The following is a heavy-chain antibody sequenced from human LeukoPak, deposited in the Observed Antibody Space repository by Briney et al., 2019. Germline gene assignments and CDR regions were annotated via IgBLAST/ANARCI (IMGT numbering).Heavy chain of an antibody. CDR2: IYYSGGT. CDR3: ARGYYDSSGYYGTNYFDY. V-gene: IGHV4-31*03. D-gene: IGHD3-22*01. CDR1: GASISSGGYY. Sequence: SQTLSLTCTVSGASISSGGYYWSWIRQHPGKGLELIGYIYYSGGTYYNPSLKSRLAISIDTSKNQFSLKLSSVTAADTAVYYCARGYYDSSGYYGTNYFDYWGQGTLVTVSS. J-gene: IGHJ4*02.